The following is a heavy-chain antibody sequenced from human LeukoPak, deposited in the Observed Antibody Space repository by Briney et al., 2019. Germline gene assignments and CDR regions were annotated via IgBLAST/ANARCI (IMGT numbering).Heavy chain of an antibody. CDR1: GGSISSGGYY. CDR3: AKGHIVAAGYFDY. CDR2: IYYSGST. J-gene: IGHJ4*02. D-gene: IGHD2-21*01. Sequence: SQTLSLTCTVSGGSISSGGYYWSWIRQQPGKGLEWIGYIYYSGSTYYNPSLKSRVTISVDTSKNQFSLKLSSVTAADTAVYYCAKGHIVAAGYFDYWGQGTLVTVSS. V-gene: IGHV4-31*03.